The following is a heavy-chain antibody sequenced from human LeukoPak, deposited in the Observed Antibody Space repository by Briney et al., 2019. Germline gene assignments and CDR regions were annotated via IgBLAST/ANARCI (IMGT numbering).Heavy chain of an antibody. J-gene: IGHJ4*02. CDR3: ARDIDYFALDY. V-gene: IGHV3-7*01. Sequence: GGSLRLSCAASGFTCSGYWMNWVRQAPGKGLEWVAIISKDGSDENYADSVKGRFTIFRDNAKNSLYLQMNSLRVEDTAVYYCARDIDYFALDYWGQGALVTVFS. D-gene: IGHD2/OR15-2a*01. CDR1: GFTCSGYW. CDR2: ISKDGSDE.